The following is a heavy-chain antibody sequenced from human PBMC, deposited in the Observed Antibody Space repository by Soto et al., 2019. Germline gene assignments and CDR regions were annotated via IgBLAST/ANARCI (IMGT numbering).Heavy chain of an antibody. CDR3: AKDGWEVLRGFDP. Sequence: EVQLLESGGGLVQPGGSLRLSCAASGFTFRSYAMTWVRQAPGKGLEWVSTISGSGGSTYYADSVKGRFTISRDNSKNTLYLQMNSLRAEDTAVYYCAKDGWEVLRGFDPWGQGTLVTVSS. V-gene: IGHV3-23*01. CDR1: GFTFRSYA. D-gene: IGHD1-26*01. CDR2: ISGSGGST. J-gene: IGHJ5*02.